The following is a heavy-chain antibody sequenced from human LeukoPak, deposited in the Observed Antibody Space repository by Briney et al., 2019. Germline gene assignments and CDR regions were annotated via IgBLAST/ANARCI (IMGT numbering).Heavy chain of an antibody. Sequence: PGGSLRLSCSASGFTFSTYWMSWVRQAPGKGLEWVANMRRDGNEIYYLDSVRGRFTISRDNAKNSLYLQMNSLRAEDTAVYYCAKDGGTVCHVINYSFDSWGQGTLVTVSS. J-gene: IGHJ4*02. CDR2: MRRDGNEI. CDR1: GFTFSTYW. D-gene: IGHD1-1*01. V-gene: IGHV3-7*04. CDR3: AKDGGTVCHVINYSFDS.